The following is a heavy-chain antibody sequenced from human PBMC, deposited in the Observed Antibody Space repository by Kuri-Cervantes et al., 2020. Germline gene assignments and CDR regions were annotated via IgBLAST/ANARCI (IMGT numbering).Heavy chain of an antibody. Sequence: ASVKVSCKASGYTFTSYGISWVRQAPGQGLEWMGIINPSGGSTSYAQKFQGRVTMTRDTSTSTVYMELSSLRSEDTAVYYCAGEYRGLDAFDIWGQGTMVTVSS. V-gene: IGHV1-46*01. CDR2: INPSGGST. D-gene: IGHD5-12*01. J-gene: IGHJ3*02. CDR3: AGEYRGLDAFDI. CDR1: GYTFTSYG.